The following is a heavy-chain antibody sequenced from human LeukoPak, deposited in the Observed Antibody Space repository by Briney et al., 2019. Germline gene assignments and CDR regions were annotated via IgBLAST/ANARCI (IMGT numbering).Heavy chain of an antibody. CDR1: GYTFTSYD. V-gene: IGHV1-8*03. CDR2: MNPNSGNT. D-gene: IGHD3-10*01. CDR3: AKDGVIMVRGPLYYHYYYMDV. J-gene: IGHJ6*03. Sequence: ASVKVSCKASGYTFTSYDINWVRQATGQGLEWMGWMNPNSGNTGYAQKFQGRVTITRNTSISTAYMELSSLRSEDTAVYYCAKDGVIMVRGPLYYHYYYMDVWGKGTTVTVSS.